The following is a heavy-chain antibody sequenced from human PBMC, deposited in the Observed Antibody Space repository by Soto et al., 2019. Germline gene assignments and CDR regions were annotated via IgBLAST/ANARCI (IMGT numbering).Heavy chain of an antibody. Sequence: PSLTCTVSGGSISSSSYYWGWIRQPPGKGLEWIGSIYYSGSTYYNPSLKSRVTISVDTSKNQFSLKLSSVTAADTAVYYCARHPAGQLVKSGDWFDPWGQGTLVTVSS. CDR1: GGSISSSSYY. V-gene: IGHV4-39*01. J-gene: IGHJ5*02. D-gene: IGHD6-6*01. CDR3: ARHPAGQLVKSGDWFDP. CDR2: IYYSGST.